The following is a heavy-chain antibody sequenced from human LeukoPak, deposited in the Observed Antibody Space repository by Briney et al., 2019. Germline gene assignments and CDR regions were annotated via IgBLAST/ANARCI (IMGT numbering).Heavy chain of an antibody. Sequence: SETLSLTCAVYGGSFSGYYWSWIRQPPGQGLEWIGEINHSGSTNYNPSLKSRVTISVDTSKNQFSLKLSSVTAADTAVYYCARPVSGSSGRYCNYWGQGTLVTVSS. J-gene: IGHJ4*02. CDR2: INHSGST. CDR1: GGSFSGYY. D-gene: IGHD6-19*01. CDR3: ARPVSGSSGRYCNY. V-gene: IGHV4-34*01.